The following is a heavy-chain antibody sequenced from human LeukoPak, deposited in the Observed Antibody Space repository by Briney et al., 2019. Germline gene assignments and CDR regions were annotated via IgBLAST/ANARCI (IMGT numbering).Heavy chain of an antibody. D-gene: IGHD6-13*01. V-gene: IGHV1-58*02. CDR1: GFTFTSSA. CDR3: ASTPGIAAAGSATLDEY. J-gene: IGHJ4*02. Sequence: SVKVSCKASGFTFTSSAMQWVRQARGQRLEWVGWIVVGSGNTNYAQKFQERVTITRDMSTSTAYMELSSLRSEDTAVYYCASTPGIAAAGSATLDEYWGQGTLVTVSS. CDR2: IVVGSGNT.